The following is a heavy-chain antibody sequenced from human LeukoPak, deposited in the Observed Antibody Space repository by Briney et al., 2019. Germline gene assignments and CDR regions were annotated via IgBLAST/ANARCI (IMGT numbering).Heavy chain of an antibody. CDR1: GYTFTGYY. J-gene: IGHJ4*02. Sequence: ASVKVSCKASGYTFTGYYMHWMRQAPGQGLEWMGWINPNSGGTNYAQKFQGRVTKTRDTSISTAYMELSRLRSDDTAVYYCASAGIAVAGSLLWFVYWGQGTLVTVSS. CDR2: INPNSGGT. CDR3: ASAGIAVAGSLLWFVY. D-gene: IGHD6-19*01. V-gene: IGHV1-2*02.